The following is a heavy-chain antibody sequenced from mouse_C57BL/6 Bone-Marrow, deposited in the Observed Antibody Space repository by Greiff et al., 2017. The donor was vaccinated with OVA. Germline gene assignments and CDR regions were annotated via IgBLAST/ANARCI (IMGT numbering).Heavy chain of an antibody. J-gene: IGHJ4*01. V-gene: IGHV1-82*01. D-gene: IGHD2-3*01. CDR3: ARSGDGCYYYAMDY. CDR2: IYTGDGGT. Sequence: VQLQQSGPALVKPGDSVKISCKASGYAISSSWMNWVKQRPGKGLEWIGRIYTGDGGTNYNGKFKGKVTLTADKSSSTAYMQLSSLTSEDSAVYFCARSGDGCYYYAMDYWGQGTSVTVSS. CDR1: GYAISSSW.